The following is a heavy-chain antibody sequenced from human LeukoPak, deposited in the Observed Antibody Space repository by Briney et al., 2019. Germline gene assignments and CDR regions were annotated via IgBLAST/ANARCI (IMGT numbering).Heavy chain of an antibody. CDR3: ARDLTHSGGPLDY. D-gene: IGHD2-15*01. CDR1: GFNFSSYG. V-gene: IGHV3-33*01. J-gene: IGHJ4*02. Sequence: PGGSLRLSCAASGFNFSSYGMHWVRQAPGKGLEWVAVIWYDGSNKYYADSVKGRFTISRDNSKNTLYLQMNSLRAEDTAVYYCARDLTHSGGPLDYWGQGTLVTVSS. CDR2: IWYDGSNK.